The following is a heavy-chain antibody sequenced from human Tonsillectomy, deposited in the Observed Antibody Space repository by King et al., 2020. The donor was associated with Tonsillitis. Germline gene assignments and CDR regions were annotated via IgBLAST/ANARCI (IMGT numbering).Heavy chain of an antibody. J-gene: IGHJ4*02. CDR2: ITGSGGRT. Sequence: VQLVESGGGLVQPRGSLRLSCAASGFTFTSYAMSWVRQAPGKGLEWVSTITGSGGRTYYADSVKGRFTIARDKSKNTLYLQMNSLRAEDTAVYYCAISGLADFWSGYSYYFDYWGQGTLVTVSS. D-gene: IGHD3-3*01. CDR3: AISGLADFWSGYSYYFDY. CDR1: GFTFTSYA. V-gene: IGHV3-23*04.